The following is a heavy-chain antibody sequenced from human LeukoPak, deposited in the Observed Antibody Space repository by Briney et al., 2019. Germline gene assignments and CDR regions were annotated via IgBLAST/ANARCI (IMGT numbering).Heavy chain of an antibody. CDR2: INPSGGST. Sequence: ASVKVSCKASGYTFTSYYMHWVRQAPGQGLEWMGIINPSGGSTSYAQKFQGRVTMTTDTSTSTAYMELRSLRSDDTAVYYCARDMSPEPFYYYYYYGMDVWGQGTTVTVSS. CDR3: ARDMSPEPFYYYYYYGMDV. D-gene: IGHD2/OR15-2a*01. J-gene: IGHJ6*02. CDR1: GYTFTSYY. V-gene: IGHV1-46*01.